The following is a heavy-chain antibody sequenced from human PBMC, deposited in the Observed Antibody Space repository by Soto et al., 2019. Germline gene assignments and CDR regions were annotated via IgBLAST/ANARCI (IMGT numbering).Heavy chain of an antibody. J-gene: IGHJ4*02. CDR3: TLRHDSSRGPIY. V-gene: IGHV2-5*01. D-gene: IGHD2-2*01. Sequence: SGPTLVNPTQTLTLTCTVSGFSLTTRGMTVGWIRQPPGKAPEWLALGYEYSPSLQDRIAVTKDTSENQAVLTMTNMDPVDTATYYCTLRHDSSRGPIYWGQ. CDR1: GFSLTTRGMT. CDR2: GYE.